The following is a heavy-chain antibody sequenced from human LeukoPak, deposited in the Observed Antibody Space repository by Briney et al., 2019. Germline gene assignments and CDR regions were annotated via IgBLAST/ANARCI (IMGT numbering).Heavy chain of an antibody. CDR2: IIPSGGST. Sequence: ASVKVSCKASGYTFTSYYMHWVRQAPGQGLEWMGIIIPSGGSTSYAQKFQGRVTMTRDTSTSTVYMELSSLRSEDTDVYYCATPTMEGGFDYWGQGTLVTVSS. CDR1: GYTFTSYY. V-gene: IGHV1-46*01. J-gene: IGHJ4*02. D-gene: IGHD5-24*01. CDR3: ATPTMEGGFDY.